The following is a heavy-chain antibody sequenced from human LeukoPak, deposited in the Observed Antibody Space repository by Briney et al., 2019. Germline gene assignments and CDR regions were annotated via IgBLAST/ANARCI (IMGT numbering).Heavy chain of an antibody. CDR2: ISSSGSTI. Sequence: GGSLRLSCAASGFTFSSYEMNWVRQAPGKGLEWVSYISSSGSTIYYADSVKGRFTISRDNSKNTLYLQMNSLRAEDTAVYYCAREDSSSQDYWGQGTLVTVSS. CDR3: AREDSSSQDY. J-gene: IGHJ4*02. V-gene: IGHV3-48*03. CDR1: GFTFSSYE. D-gene: IGHD6-13*01.